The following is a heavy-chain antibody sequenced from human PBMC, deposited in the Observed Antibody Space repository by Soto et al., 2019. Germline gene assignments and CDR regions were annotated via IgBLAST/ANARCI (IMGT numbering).Heavy chain of an antibody. CDR2: IYSGGST. J-gene: IGHJ1*01. CDR3: ARTDCSGGSCYPYEYFQH. Sequence: PGGSLRLSCAASGFTVSSNYMSWVRQAPGKGLEWVSVIYSGGSTYYADSVKGRFTISRDNSKNTLYLQMNSLRAEDTAVYYCARTDCSGGSCYPYEYFQHWGQGTLVTVSS. D-gene: IGHD2-15*01. CDR1: GFTVSSNY. V-gene: IGHV3-66*01.